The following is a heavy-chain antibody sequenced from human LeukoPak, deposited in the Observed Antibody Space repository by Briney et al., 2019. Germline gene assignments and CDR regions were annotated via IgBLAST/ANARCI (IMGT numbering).Heavy chain of an antibody. CDR2: ISSSGGST. J-gene: IGHJ4*02. CDR3: AKDKQQLASFDY. D-gene: IGHD6-13*01. V-gene: IGHV3-23*01. CDR1: EFTFSNYG. Sequence: GGSLRLSCAASEFTFSNYGMCWVRQAPGKGLEWVSGISSSGGSTYYADPVKGRFTISRDNSKNTLYLQMNSLRAEDTAIYYCAKDKQQLASFDYWGQGTLVTVSS.